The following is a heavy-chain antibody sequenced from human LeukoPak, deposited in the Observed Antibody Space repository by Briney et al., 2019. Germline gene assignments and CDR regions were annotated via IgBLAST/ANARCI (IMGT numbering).Heavy chain of an antibody. J-gene: IGHJ5*02. Sequence: SETLSLTCAVSGGSISSSNWWSWVRQPPGKGLEWIGRIYSSGSTNYNPSLKSRVTISVDTSKNQFSLKLSSVTAADTAVYYCARAGLGIATKFDPWGQGTLVTVSS. V-gene: IGHV4-4*02. CDR2: IYSSGST. CDR1: GGSISSSNW. CDR3: ARAGLGIATKFDP. D-gene: IGHD6-13*01.